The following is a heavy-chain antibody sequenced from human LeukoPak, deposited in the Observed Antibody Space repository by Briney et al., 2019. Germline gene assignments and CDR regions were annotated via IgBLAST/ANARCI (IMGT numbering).Heavy chain of an antibody. CDR3: ARGVVLVATIADYYFAY. J-gene: IGHJ4*02. D-gene: IGHD5-12*01. Sequence: SETLSLTCTVSGGSISSYYWSWIRQPPGKGLEWIGYIYYSGSTNYNPSLKSRVTISVDTSKNQFSLKLSSVTAADTAVYYCARGVVLVATIADYYFAYWGQGTLVTVS. V-gene: IGHV4-59*01. CDR1: GGSISSYY. CDR2: IYYSGST.